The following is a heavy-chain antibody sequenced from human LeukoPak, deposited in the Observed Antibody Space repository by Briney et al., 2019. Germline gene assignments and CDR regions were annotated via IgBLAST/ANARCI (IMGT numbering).Heavy chain of an antibody. D-gene: IGHD1-7*01. V-gene: IGHV4-34*01. J-gene: IGHJ5*02. CDR1: GGSFSGYY. CDR3: ARGPTYNWNYRIWFDP. CDR2: INHSGST. Sequence: SETLSLTCAVYGGSFSGYYWSWIRQPPGKGLEWIGEINHSGSTNYNPSLKSRVTISVDTSKNQLSLKLSSVTAADTAVYYCARGPTYNWNYRIWFDPWGQGTLVTVSS.